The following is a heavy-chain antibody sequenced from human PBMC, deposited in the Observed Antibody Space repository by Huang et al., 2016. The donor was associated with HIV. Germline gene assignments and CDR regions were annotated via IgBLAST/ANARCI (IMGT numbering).Heavy chain of an antibody. CDR1: GFSILIYY. CDR3: AREGITPSGTEVSGFDF. CDR2: VNPSGGGA. J-gene: IGHJ5*01. V-gene: IGHV1-46*03. Sequence: QVQLVQSGAEVKTPGASVTISCKASGFSILIYYIHWVRQAPGQGLEWIGIVNPSGGGADYAQKFKGRVTMTRDTSTRTLYMELSSLRSEDTAVYCAREGITPSGTEVSGFDFWGQGTPVSVSS. D-gene: IGHD6-13*01.